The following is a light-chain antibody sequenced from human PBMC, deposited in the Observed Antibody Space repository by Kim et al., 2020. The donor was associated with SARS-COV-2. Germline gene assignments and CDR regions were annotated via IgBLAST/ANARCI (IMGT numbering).Light chain of an antibody. J-gene: IGKJ4*01. CDR3: QQSNSFPLT. Sequence: DIQMTQSPSSVSASVGDRVTITCRASQDIKNFLAWYQQKPGKAPNVLIYSTSNLQSGVPSRFSGSGSGTEFTLTITSLQSEDFAAYYCQQSNSFPLTFGGGTKVDIK. V-gene: IGKV1-12*01. CDR2: STS. CDR1: QDIKNF.